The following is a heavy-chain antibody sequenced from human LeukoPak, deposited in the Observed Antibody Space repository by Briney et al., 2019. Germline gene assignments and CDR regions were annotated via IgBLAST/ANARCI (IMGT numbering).Heavy chain of an antibody. J-gene: IGHJ4*02. D-gene: IGHD6-19*01. CDR1: GFTFSSYS. Sequence: GGSLRLSCAASGFTFSSYSMNWVRQAPGKGLEWVGRTRNKANSYTTEYAASVRGRFTISRDDSKNSLYLQMNSLKTEDTAVYYCARPYSSDWSGSYFDYWGQGTLVTVSS. CDR3: ARPYSSDWSGSYFDY. V-gene: IGHV3-72*01. CDR2: TRNKANSYTT.